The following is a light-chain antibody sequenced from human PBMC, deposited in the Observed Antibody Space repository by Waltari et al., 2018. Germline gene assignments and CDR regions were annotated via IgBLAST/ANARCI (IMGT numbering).Light chain of an antibody. J-gene: IGLJ2*01. CDR3: QSYDNRMSGSV. Sequence: QSVVTQPPSVSGAPGPRVTISCTGTSSNIGAGYDVYWYQHLPGTPPRLLIYGNINRPSGVPDRFSGSKSGSSASLAITWLQAEDEADYYCQSYDNRMSGSVFGGGTKLTVL. CDR1: SSNIGAGYD. V-gene: IGLV1-40*01. CDR2: GNI.